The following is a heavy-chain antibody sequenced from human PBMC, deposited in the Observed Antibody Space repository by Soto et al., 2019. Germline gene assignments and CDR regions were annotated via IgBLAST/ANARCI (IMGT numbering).Heavy chain of an antibody. CDR3: ARRYGGTFDY. J-gene: IGHJ4*02. D-gene: IGHD2-15*01. V-gene: IGHV4-30-2*01. CDR1: GGSISSGGYS. CDR2: IYHSGST. Sequence: SETLSLTCAVSGGSISSGGYSWSWIRQPPGKGLEWIGYIYHSGSTYYNPSLKSRVTISVDRSKNQFSLKLSSVTAADTAVYYCARRYGGTFDYWGQETLVTVSS.